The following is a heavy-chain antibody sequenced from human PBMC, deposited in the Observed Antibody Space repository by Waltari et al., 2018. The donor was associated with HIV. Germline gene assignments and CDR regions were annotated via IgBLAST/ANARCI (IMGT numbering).Heavy chain of an antibody. D-gene: IGHD3-9*01. Sequence: QITLKESGPTLVKPTQTLTLTCTFSGFPLSTSRVGIDWIRQPPGKALECLGFIDWDDEKHYSPSLQRRLAITKDTSKNQVVLTMTNMDPVDTATYYCVHRLLASSHPRYWGQRTLGTGSS. V-gene: IGHV2-5*02. J-gene: IGHJ4*02. CDR2: IDWDDEK. CDR3: VHRLLASSHPRY. CDR1: GFPLSTSRVG.